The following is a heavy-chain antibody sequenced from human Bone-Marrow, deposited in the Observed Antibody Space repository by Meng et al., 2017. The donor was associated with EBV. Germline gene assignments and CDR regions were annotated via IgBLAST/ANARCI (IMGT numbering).Heavy chain of an antibody. CDR1: GDTFTGYS. V-gene: IGHV1-2*02. J-gene: IGHJ4*02. CDR2: INPNSGGT. CDR3: AMGLATDFDY. D-gene: IGHD5-12*01. Sequence: QSGEKGNTPGGSVKVVCKASGDTFTGYSVHWVRQATGQGLEWVGWINPNSGGTNYAEKFQGRVTMTRDTSITTAFMELSSLKSDDTAVYYCAMGLATDFDYWGQGTLVTVSS.